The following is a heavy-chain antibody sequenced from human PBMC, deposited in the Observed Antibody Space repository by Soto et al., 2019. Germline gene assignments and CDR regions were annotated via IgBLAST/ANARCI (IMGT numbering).Heavy chain of an antibody. J-gene: IGHJ6*02. D-gene: IGHD2-2*01. Sequence: SVKVSCKASGGTFSSYAISWVRQAPGQGLEWMGGIIPIFGTANYAQKFQGRVTITADESTSTAYMELSSLRSEDTAVYYCARSMPPNIVVVPAAPWVYYYGMDVWGRGTTVTVSS. CDR3: ARSMPPNIVVVPAAPWVYYYGMDV. V-gene: IGHV1-69*13. CDR1: GGTFSSYA. CDR2: IIPIFGTA.